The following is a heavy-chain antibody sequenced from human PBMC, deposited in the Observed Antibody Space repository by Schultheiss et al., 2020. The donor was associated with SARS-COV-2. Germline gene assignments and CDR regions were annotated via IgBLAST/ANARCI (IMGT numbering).Heavy chain of an antibody. CDR1: GYTFTSYT. D-gene: IGHD3-22*01. CDR2: IIPIFGTA. J-gene: IGHJ3*01. CDR3: TRDHYDSSCQTSPDGVDV. Sequence: SVKVSCKASGYTFTSYTINWVRQAPGQGLEWMGGIIPIFGTANYAQKFQGRVTLTADESTSTAYMELRSLRSDDTAVYYCTRDHYDSSCQTSPDGVDVWGQGTMVTVSS. V-gene: IGHV1-69*13.